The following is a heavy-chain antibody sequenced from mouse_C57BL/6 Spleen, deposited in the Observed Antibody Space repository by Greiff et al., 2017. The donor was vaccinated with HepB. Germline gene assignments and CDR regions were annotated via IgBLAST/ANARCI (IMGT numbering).Heavy chain of an antibody. D-gene: IGHD2-1*01. Sequence: VQLQQSGPELVKPGASVKISCKASGYTFTDYYMNWVKQSHGKSLEWIGDINPNNGGTSYNQKFKGKATLTVDKSSSTAYMELRSLTSEDSAVYYCARGLLLMDYWGQGTTLTVSS. CDR3: ARGLLLMDY. V-gene: IGHV1-26*01. CDR1: GYTFTDYY. J-gene: IGHJ2*01. CDR2: INPNNGGT.